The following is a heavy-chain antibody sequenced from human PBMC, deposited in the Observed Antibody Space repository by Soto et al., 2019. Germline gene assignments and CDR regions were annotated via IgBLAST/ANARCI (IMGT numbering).Heavy chain of an antibody. V-gene: IGHV1-18*01. Sequence: QVQLVQSGAEVKKPGASVKVSCKASGYTFTSFGVTWVRQAPGQGLEWMGWITAYNGNTNYAQKLQGRVTMTTDTSTSTADMELRSLRSDDTAVYYCARVHMGSSGWYWSDYWGQGTLVTVSS. CDR2: ITAYNGNT. D-gene: IGHD6-19*01. CDR1: GYTFTSFG. J-gene: IGHJ4*02. CDR3: ARVHMGSSGWYWSDY.